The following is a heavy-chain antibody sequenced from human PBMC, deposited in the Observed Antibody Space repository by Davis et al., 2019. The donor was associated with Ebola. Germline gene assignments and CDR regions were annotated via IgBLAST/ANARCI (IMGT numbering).Heavy chain of an antibody. CDR1: EFTFRSYW. CDR2: IDTDGSTT. V-gene: IGHV3-74*01. Sequence: GESLKISCVASEFTFRSYWFHWVRQAPGKGLEWVSRIDTDGSTTNYADSVRGRFTISRDNAKDSLYLHMNSLRDDDMAVYYCARRKLGDSRGAVDVWGQGTTVTVSS. CDR3: ARRKLGDSRGAVDV. J-gene: IGHJ6*02. D-gene: IGHD3-22*01.